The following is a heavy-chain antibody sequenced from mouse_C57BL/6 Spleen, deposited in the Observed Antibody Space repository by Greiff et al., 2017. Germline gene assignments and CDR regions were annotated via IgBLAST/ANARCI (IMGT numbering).Heavy chain of an antibody. V-gene: IGHV1-15*01. CDR1: GYTFTDYE. D-gene: IGHD4-1*01. Sequence: QVQLKESGAELVRPGASVTLSCKASGYTFTDYEMHWVKQTPVHGLEWIGAIDPETGGTAYNQKFKGKAILTADKSSSTAYMELRSLTSEDSAVYYCTSRNNWTFAYWGQGTLVTVSA. CDR3: TSRNNWTFAY. J-gene: IGHJ3*01. CDR2: IDPETGGT.